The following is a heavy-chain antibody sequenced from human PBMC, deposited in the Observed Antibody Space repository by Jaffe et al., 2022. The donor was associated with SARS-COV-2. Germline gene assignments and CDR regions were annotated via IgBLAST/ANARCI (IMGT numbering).Heavy chain of an antibody. J-gene: IGHJ4*02. V-gene: IGHV3-23*01. D-gene: IGHD3-10*01. CDR1: GFTFGNYH. CDR2: ISSDGGRT. CDR3: AKEGDYYGRGSGYFTH. Sequence: EVQLLESGGGLVQPGGSLRLSCAASGFTFGNYHMGWVRQTPRKGLEWVSSISSDGGRTYYKDSMKGRFTVSRDNSKNTLYLQMKSLGADDTAVYYCAKEGDYYGRGSGYFTHWGQGTLVTVSS.